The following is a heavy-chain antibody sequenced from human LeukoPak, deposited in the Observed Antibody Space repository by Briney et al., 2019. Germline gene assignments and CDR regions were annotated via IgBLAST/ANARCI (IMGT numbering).Heavy chain of an antibody. CDR1: GFTFDDYA. D-gene: IGHD3-10*01. CDR3: AKDTGGINFYYYNMDV. CDR2: ISWNSGSI. Sequence: GGSLRLSCAASGFTFDDYAMHWVRQAPGKGLEWVSGISWNSGSIGYADSVKGRFTISRDNAKNSLYLQMNSLRAEDTALYYCAKDTGGINFYYYNMDVWGKGTTVTVSS. J-gene: IGHJ6*03. V-gene: IGHV3-9*01.